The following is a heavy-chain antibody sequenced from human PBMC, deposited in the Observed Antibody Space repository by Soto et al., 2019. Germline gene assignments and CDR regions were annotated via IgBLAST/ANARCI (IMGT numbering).Heavy chain of an antibody. Sequence: EVQLVESGGGLVKPGGSLRLSCAASGFTFSSYSMNWVRQAPGKGLEWVSSISSSSSYIYYADSVKGRFTISRDNAKNSLYLQMNSLRAEDTAVYYCARERYYDSSGYPGWFDPWGQGTLVTVSS. CDR2: ISSSSSYI. CDR3: ARERYYDSSGYPGWFDP. V-gene: IGHV3-21*01. CDR1: GFTFSSYS. J-gene: IGHJ5*02. D-gene: IGHD3-22*01.